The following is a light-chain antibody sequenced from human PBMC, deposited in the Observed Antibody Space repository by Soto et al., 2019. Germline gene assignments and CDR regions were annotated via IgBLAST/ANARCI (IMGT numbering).Light chain of an antibody. CDR2: DAS. Sequence: EIVLTQSPATLSLSPGNRATLSRRASQSVSSYLAWYQQKPGQAPRLLIYDASKRTTGIPARFSGSGSGTDFTLTISGLEPEDFAVYFCQQRRDWLSFGGGTRVEIK. CDR1: QSVSSY. V-gene: IGKV3-11*01. J-gene: IGKJ4*01. CDR3: QQRRDWLS.